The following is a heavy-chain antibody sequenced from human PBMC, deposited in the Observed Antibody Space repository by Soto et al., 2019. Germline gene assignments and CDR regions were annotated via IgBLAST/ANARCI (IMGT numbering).Heavy chain of an antibody. Sequence: PSETLSLTCTVTGASIRGSYYFWSWIRQPPGEGLEWLGYVYSTGSTYYNPSLKSRISMSVDTSKNQFSLILSSVSAADTAVYFCAKDHEYSSQWYSDSWGQGTLVTVSS. J-gene: IGHJ5*01. CDR2: VYSTGST. V-gene: IGHV4-30-4*08. D-gene: IGHD6-6*01. CDR1: GASIRGSYYF. CDR3: AKDHEYSSQWYSDS.